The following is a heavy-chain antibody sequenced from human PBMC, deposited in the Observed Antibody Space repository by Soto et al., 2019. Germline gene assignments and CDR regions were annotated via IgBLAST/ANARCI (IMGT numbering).Heavy chain of an antibody. CDR2: IYYSGST. Sequence: SGTLSLTCTVSGGSIRSSSYYWGWIRQPPGKGLEWIGSIYYSGSTYYNPSLKSRVTISVDTPKNQFSLKLSSVTAEDTPVYYCASIRRTYYDILNGYKGPMDVWGQGTTVT. J-gene: IGHJ6*02. CDR3: ASIRRTYYDILNGYKGPMDV. CDR1: GGSIRSSSYY. V-gene: IGHV4-39*01. D-gene: IGHD3-9*01.